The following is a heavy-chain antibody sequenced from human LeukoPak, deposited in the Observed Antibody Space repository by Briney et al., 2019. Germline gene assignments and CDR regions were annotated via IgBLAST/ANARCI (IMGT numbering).Heavy chain of an antibody. V-gene: IGHV4-59*01. D-gene: IGHD1-26*01. CDR3: ARDRGSGRYDS. CDR1: GGSISSYY. Sequence: SETLSLTCTVSGGSISSYYWSWIRQPPGKGLEWIGYIYYSGSTNYNPSLKSRVTISVDTSKNQFSLKLSSVTAADTAVYYCARDRGSGRYDSWGQGTLVTVSS. J-gene: IGHJ5*01. CDR2: IYYSGST.